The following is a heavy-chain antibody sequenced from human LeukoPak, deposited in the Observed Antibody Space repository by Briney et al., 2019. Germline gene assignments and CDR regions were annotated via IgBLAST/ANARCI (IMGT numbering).Heavy chain of an antibody. D-gene: IGHD3-10*01. Sequence: GGSLRLSCAASGFTFSSYSMNWVRQAPGKGLEWVSYISSSSSTIYYADSVKGRFTISRDNAKNSLYLQMNSLRDEDTAVYYCARYITLSGSYEVCDYWGQGTLVTVSS. V-gene: IGHV3-48*02. J-gene: IGHJ4*02. CDR3: ARYITLSGSYEVCDY. CDR2: ISSSSSTI. CDR1: GFTFSSYS.